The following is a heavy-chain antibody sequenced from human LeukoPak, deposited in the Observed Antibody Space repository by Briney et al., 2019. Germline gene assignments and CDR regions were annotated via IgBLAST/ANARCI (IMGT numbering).Heavy chain of an antibody. D-gene: IGHD1-26*01. CDR2: IYTSGST. Sequence: PSETLSLTCTVSGGSISSYYWSWIRQPAGKGLECIGRIYTSGSTNYNPSLKSRVTMSVDTSKNQFSLKLSSVTAADTAVYYCARDQGIVGESYFDYWGQGTLVTVSS. V-gene: IGHV4-4*07. J-gene: IGHJ4*02. CDR1: GGSISSYY. CDR3: ARDQGIVGESYFDY.